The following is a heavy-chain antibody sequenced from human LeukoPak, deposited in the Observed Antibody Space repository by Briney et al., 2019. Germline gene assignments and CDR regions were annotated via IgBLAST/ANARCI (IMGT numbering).Heavy chain of an antibody. J-gene: IGHJ4*02. CDR3: ARALHSSGWSYYFDY. D-gene: IGHD6-19*01. CDR2: INPSGGST. V-gene: IGHV1-46*01. Sequence: RASVKVSCTASGYTFTSYYMHWVRQAPGQGLEWMGIINPSGGSTSYAQKFQGRVTMTRDTSTSTVYMELSSLRSEDTAVYYCARALHSSGWSYYFDYWGQGTLVTVSS. CDR1: GYTFTSYY.